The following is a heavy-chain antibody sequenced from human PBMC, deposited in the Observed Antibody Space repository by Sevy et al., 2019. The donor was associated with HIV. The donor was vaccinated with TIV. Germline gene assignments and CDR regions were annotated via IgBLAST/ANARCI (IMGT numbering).Heavy chain of an antibody. J-gene: IGHJ3*02. CDR2: ISAYNGNT. CDR3: ARGGGIVGVVAAKKGAYAFDI. Sequence: ASVKVSCKASGYTFTSYGISWVRQAPGQGLEWMGWISAYNGNTNYAQKLQGRVTMTTDTSTSTAYMEVRSLRSDDTAVYYCARGGGIVGVVAAKKGAYAFDIWGQGTMVTVSS. V-gene: IGHV1-18*01. D-gene: IGHD2-15*01. CDR1: GYTFTSYG.